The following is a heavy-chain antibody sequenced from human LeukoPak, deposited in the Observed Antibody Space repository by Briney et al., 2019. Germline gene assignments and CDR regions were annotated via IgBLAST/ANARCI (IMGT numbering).Heavy chain of an antibody. CDR3: ARAVRYYDYVWGSYRLGYFDY. D-gene: IGHD3-16*02. V-gene: IGHV3-7*01. CDR2: IKQDGSEK. CDR1: GFTFSSYW. J-gene: IGHJ4*02. Sequence: GGSLRLSCAASGFTFSSYWMSWVRQAPGKGLEWVANIKQDGSEKYYVDSVKGRFTISRDNAKNSLYLQMNSLRAEDTAVYYCARAVRYYDYVWGSYRLGYFDYWGQGTLVTASS.